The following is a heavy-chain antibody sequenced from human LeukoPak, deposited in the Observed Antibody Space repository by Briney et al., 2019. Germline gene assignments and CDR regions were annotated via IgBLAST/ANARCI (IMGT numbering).Heavy chain of an antibody. Sequence: GGSLRLSCAASGFTFSSYAMHWVRQPPGKGLEWVAVISYDGSNKYYADSVKGRFTISRDNSKNTLYLQMNSLRAEDTAVYYCARVLESEMATIGATDYWGQGTLVTVSS. CDR3: ARVLESEMATIGATDY. V-gene: IGHV3-30*04. CDR2: ISYDGSNK. CDR1: GFTFSSYA. J-gene: IGHJ4*02. D-gene: IGHD5-24*01.